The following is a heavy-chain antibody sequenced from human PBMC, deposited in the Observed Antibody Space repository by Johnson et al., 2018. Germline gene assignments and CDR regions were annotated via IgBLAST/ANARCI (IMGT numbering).Heavy chain of an antibody. CDR3: TTEREVVTAVKWPFHH. CDR2: ISYDGSNK. V-gene: IGHV3-30*03. J-gene: IGHJ1*01. CDR1: GFTFSSYG. D-gene: IGHD2-21*02. Sequence: QVQLVQSGGGVVQPGRSXRLSCAASGFTFSSYGMHWVRQAPGKGLEWVAVISYDGSNKYYADYVKGRFTISRDNSKNTLDLHMNSLKTEDTAVYYCTTEREVVTAVKWPFHHWGQGTLVIVSS.